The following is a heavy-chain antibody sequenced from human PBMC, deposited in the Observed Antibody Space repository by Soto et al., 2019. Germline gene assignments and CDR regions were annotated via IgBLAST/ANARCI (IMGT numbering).Heavy chain of an antibody. V-gene: IGHV1-69*01. D-gene: IGHD6-6*01. CDR1: GGTFSSYA. Sequence: QVQLVQSGAEVKKPGSSVKVSCKASGGTFSSYAISWVRQAPGQGLEWMGGIIPIFGTANYAQKFQGRVTITADESTGTAYMELSSLRSEDTAVYYCARGRAGGQLRYYYGMDVWGQGTTVTVSS. CDR3: ARGRAGGQLRYYYGMDV. J-gene: IGHJ6*02. CDR2: IIPIFGTA.